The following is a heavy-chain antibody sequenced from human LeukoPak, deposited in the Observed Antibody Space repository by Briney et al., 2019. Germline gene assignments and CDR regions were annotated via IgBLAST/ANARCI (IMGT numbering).Heavy chain of an antibody. J-gene: IGHJ4*02. D-gene: IGHD5-18*01. CDR1: GGSISSYY. Sequence: SETLSLTCAVSGGSISSYYWSWIRQPPGKGLEWIGHIYYSGSTNYNPSLKSRVTISVDTSKNQFSLKLSSVTAADTAVYYCARDHGYHPFDYWGQGTLVTVSS. V-gene: IGHV4-59*01. CDR3: ARDHGYHPFDY. CDR2: IYYSGST.